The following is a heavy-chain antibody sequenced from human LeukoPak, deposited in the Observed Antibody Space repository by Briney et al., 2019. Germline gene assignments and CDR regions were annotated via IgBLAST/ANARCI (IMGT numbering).Heavy chain of an antibody. V-gene: IGHV3-21*01. CDR3: ATEGAVTVRAFDY. D-gene: IGHD3-10*02. Sequence: GGSLRLSCAASGYIFSNYNMHWVRQAPGKGLEWVSSISGSGSYMYYVGSLKGRFTISRDNAKNSLYLQINSLAAEDTAVYYCATEGAVTVRAFDYWGQGTLVTVSS. CDR2: ISGSGSYM. J-gene: IGHJ4*02. CDR1: GYIFSNYN.